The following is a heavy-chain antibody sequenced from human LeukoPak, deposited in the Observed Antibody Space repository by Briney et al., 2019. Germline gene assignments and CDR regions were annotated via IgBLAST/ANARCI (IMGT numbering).Heavy chain of an antibody. CDR2: INHSGST. CDR3: ARRGATMVRGTKLDYYYGMDV. Sequence: PSETLSLTCAVYGWSFSGYYWSWIRQPPGKGLEWIGEINHSGSTNYNPSLKSRVTISVDTSKNQFSLKLSSVTAADTAVYYCARRGATMVRGTKLDYYYGMDVWGKGTTVTVSS. J-gene: IGHJ6*04. CDR1: GWSFSGYY. D-gene: IGHD3-10*01. V-gene: IGHV4-34*01.